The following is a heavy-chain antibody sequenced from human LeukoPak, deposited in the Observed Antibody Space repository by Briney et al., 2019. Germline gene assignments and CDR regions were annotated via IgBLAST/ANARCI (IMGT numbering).Heavy chain of an antibody. D-gene: IGHD6-13*01. CDR2: ISVYNGNT. CDR1: GYTFTGYG. J-gene: IGHJ5*02. CDR3: ARSGSSYTSSWSSWFDP. V-gene: IGHV1-18*01. Sequence: ASVKVSCKASGYTFTGYGIGGGRHGPGQGVEWMGWISVYNGNTNYAQKLQGRVTMTTDTSTSTAYMELRSLRSDDTAVYYCARSGSSYTSSWSSWFDPWGQGTLVTVSS.